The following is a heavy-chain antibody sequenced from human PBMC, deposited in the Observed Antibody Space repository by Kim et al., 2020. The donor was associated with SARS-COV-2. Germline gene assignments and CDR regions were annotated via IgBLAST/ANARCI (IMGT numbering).Heavy chain of an antibody. Sequence: GGSLRLSCAASGFTFSVHYMDWVRQAPGKGLEWVGRTRNKAYSYTTEYAASVKGRFTISRDDSKNSVFLQMNSLKTEDTAVYYCARTVKYINTWGLDAFDVWGQGTVVTVSS. D-gene: IGHD7-27*01. CDR1: GFTFSVHY. CDR2: TRNKAYSYTT. V-gene: IGHV3-72*01. J-gene: IGHJ3*01. CDR3: ARTVKYINTWGLDAFDV.